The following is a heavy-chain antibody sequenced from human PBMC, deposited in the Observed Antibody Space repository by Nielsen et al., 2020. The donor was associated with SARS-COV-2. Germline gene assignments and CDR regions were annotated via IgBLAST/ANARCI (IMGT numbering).Heavy chain of an antibody. CDR2: IIPIFGTA. CDR3: ARDRDCSGGSCPGY. D-gene: IGHD2-15*01. J-gene: IGHJ4*02. CDR1: GGAFSSYA. V-gene: IGHV1-69*06. Sequence: SVKVSCKASGGAFSSYAISWVRQAPGQGLEWMGGIIPIFGTANYAQKFQGRVTITADKSTSTAYMELSSLRSEDTAVYYCARDRDCSGGSCPGYWGQGTLVTVSS.